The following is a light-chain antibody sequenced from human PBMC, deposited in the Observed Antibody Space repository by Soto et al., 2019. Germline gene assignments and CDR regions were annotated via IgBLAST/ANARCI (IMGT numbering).Light chain of an antibody. V-gene: IGKV3-20*01. J-gene: IGKJ2*01. CDR1: QSVSSIY. CDR3: QQYGSSPNT. CDR2: GAS. Sequence: EIVLTQSPGTLSLSPGERATLSCRASQSVSSIYVAWYQQKPGQAPRLLNYGASSRATGIPDRFSGSGSGTDFTLTISSLEPEDFAVYYCQQYGSSPNTFGQGTKVEIK.